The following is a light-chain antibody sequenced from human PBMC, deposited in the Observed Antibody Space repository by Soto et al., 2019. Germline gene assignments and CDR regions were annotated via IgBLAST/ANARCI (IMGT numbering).Light chain of an antibody. J-gene: IGLJ2*01. Sequence: QSVLTQPPSASGSPGPSVTISFTGTGSDIGADDYVSWYQQRPGKAPKLIIYDVSRRPSGVHDRFSGSKYGNTASLTVYGLHSDDEAYYYCSSYGGRNTLVFGGGTKLTVL. CDR2: DVS. CDR3: SSYGGRNTLV. V-gene: IGLV2-8*01. CDR1: GSDIGADDY.